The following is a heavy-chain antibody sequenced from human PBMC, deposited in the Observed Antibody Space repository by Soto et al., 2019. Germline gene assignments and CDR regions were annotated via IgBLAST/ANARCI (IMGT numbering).Heavy chain of an antibody. D-gene: IGHD2-21*02. J-gene: IGHJ4*02. CDR1: GYTFTSYD. Sequence: ASVKVSCKASGYTFTSYDINWVRQATGQGLEWMGWMNPNSGNAGYAQKFQGRVTMTRNTSISTAYMELSSLRSEDTAVYYCARVLLWWRPLFDYWGQGTLVTVSS. CDR2: MNPNSGNA. CDR3: ARVLLWWRPLFDY. V-gene: IGHV1-8*01.